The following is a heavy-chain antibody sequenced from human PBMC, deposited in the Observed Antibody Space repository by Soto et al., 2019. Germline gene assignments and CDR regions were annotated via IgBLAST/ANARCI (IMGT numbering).Heavy chain of an antibody. CDR2: MNPNSGNT. J-gene: IGHJ3*02. CDR1: GYTFTRYD. CDR3: ARERSGWGAFDI. V-gene: IGHV1-8*01. D-gene: IGHD6-19*01. Sequence: ASVKVSCKASGYTFTRYDINWVRQATGQGLEWMGWMNPNSGNTAYAQKFQGRVTMTRNTSISTAYMELSSLRSEDTAVYYCARERSGWGAFDIWGQGTMVTVSS.